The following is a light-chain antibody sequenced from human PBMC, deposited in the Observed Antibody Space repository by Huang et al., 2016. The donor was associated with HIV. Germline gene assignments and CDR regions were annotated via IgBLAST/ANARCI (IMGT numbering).Light chain of an antibody. CDR1: QRLLHTNEYNY. V-gene: IGKV2-28*01. Sequence: DIVMTQSPLSLPVTPGESASISCRSSQRLLHTNEYNYLDWYLLRPEQSQQLLIYLGSRRATRFPDRFSSSRSCTDFTLKISRVEAGDVGVYYCMEALQTPPNTFGQGTNLEI. J-gene: IGKJ2*01. CDR2: LGS. CDR3: MEALQTPPNT.